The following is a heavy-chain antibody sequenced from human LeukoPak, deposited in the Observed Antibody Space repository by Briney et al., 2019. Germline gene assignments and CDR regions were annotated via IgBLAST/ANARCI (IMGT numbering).Heavy chain of an antibody. Sequence: LETLSLTCTVSGGSISSYYWSWIRQPPGKGLEWIGYIYYSGSTNYNPSLKSRVTISVDTSKNQFSLKLSSVTAADTAVYYCARVSDDYGANFDYWGQGTLVTVSS. V-gene: IGHV4-59*01. J-gene: IGHJ4*02. CDR2: IYYSGST. D-gene: IGHD4-17*01. CDR1: GGSISSYY. CDR3: ARVSDDYGANFDY.